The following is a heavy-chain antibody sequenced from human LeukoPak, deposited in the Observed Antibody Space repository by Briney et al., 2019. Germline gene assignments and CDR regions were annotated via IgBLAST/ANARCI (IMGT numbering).Heavy chain of an antibody. D-gene: IGHD2-15*01. CDR1: GFTFSSYT. J-gene: IGHJ3*02. CDR3: AKETVVVVAATPVAFDI. V-gene: IGHV3-23*01. Sequence: PGGSLRLSCAASGFTFSSYTMNWVRQALGQGLEWVSTIRDPHSGSETHYADSVKDRFTISRDNSKNTLYLQMNSLRAEDTAVYYCAKETVVVVAATPVAFDIWGQGTMVTVSS. CDR2: IRDPHSGSET.